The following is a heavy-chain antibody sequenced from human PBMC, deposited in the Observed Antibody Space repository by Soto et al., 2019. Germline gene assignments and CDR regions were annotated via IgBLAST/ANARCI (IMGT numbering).Heavy chain of an antibody. D-gene: IGHD2-2*01. CDR3: ARVIPGVEAWLDP. J-gene: IGHJ5*02. CDR2: ISAYTDTP. V-gene: IGHV1-18*01. CDR1: GYTFTNFG. Sequence: ASVKVSCKASGYTFTNFGVTWVRWAPGQGLEWMGWISAYTDTPNYAQKFQGRVTMTIDTSTSTAYMDLRSLTSDDTAVYYCARVIPGVEAWLDPWGQGTLVTVSS.